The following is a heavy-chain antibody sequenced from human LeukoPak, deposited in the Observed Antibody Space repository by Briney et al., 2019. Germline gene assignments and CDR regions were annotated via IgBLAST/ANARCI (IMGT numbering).Heavy chain of an antibody. CDR2: RHYSGIT. D-gene: IGHD3-9*01. J-gene: IGHJ4*02. Sequence: WETLSLTCTVSGGSIGRSNYYWAWIRQSSGKGLEWIGSRHYSGITYYNPSVRSRVAISVDTSKNQFSLKLSSVTAADTAVYYCARLSYDILTGYYDYWGQGTLVTVSS. CDR3: ARLSYDILTGYYDY. V-gene: IGHV4-39*01. CDR1: GGSIGRSNYY.